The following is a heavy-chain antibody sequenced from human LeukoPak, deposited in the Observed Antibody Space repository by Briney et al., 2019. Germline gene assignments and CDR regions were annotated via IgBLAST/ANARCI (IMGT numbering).Heavy chain of an antibody. CDR3: TRVVGRFLALDY. V-gene: IGHV3-49*04. J-gene: IGHJ4*02. CDR1: GFTFGDYA. CDR2: IRSQAYGGTT. Sequence: GGSLRLSCTASGFTFGDYAMSWVRQAPGKGLEWVGFIRSQAYGGTTEYAASVKGRFTISRDDSKSIAYLQMNSLKTEDTAVYYCTRVVGRFLALDYWGQGTLVTVSS. D-gene: IGHD3-3*01.